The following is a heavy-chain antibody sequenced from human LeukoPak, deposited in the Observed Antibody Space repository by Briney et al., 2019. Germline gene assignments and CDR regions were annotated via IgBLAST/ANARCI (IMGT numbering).Heavy chain of an antibody. CDR1: GFTVSSNY. Sequence: EGSLRLSCAASGFTVSSNYMSWVRQAPGKGLEWVSVIYSGGSTYYADSVKGRFTISRDNSKNTLYLQMNSLRAEDTAVYYCAGTDYGDYSTGYYGMDVWGQGTTVTVSS. CDR3: AGTDYGDYSTGYYGMDV. J-gene: IGHJ6*02. D-gene: IGHD4-17*01. CDR2: IYSGGST. V-gene: IGHV3-66*01.